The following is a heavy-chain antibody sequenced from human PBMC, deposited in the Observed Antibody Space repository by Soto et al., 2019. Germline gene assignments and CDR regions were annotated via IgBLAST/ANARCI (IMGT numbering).Heavy chain of an antibody. Sequence: PSETLSVTCPVSVDSGIRNGFFWTWILQHPGKALEWIGYLYNSGSSYYNPSLKSRVIISVDTSKNHFSLNLTAVTAADTAVYYCARGTMLRGPGYYYAMDVWGQGTTVPVSS. V-gene: IGHV4-31*03. D-gene: IGHD3-10*01. CDR3: ARGTMLRGPGYYYAMDV. CDR1: VDSGIRNGFF. J-gene: IGHJ6*02. CDR2: LYNSGSS.